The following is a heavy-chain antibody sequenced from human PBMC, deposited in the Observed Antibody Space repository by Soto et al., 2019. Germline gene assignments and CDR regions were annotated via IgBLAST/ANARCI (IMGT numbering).Heavy chain of an antibody. CDR2: ISWNSGRI. J-gene: IGHJ4*02. CDR3: VNDKWYNNTCCMDY. Sequence: PGGSLELSFAASGFTFDDYAMHGVGQAQGKGLEWVAIISWNSGRIGYADSEKGRFTISRDNAKNSLSHQMNSLRPEDTAYYYCVNDKWYNNTCCMDYWGQGTLVTVSS. CDR1: GFTFDDYA. V-gene: IGHV3-9*01. D-gene: IGHD1-20*01.